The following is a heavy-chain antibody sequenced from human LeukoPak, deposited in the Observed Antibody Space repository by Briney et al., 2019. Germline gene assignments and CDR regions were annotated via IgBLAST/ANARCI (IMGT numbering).Heavy chain of an antibody. CDR3: AYDFGDWGTFDY. D-gene: IGHD3-10*01. J-gene: IGHJ4*02. CDR2: FDPEDGET. CDR1: GYTLTELS. Sequence: ASVKVSCKVSGYTLTELSMHWVRQAPGEGLEWVGGFDPEDGETIYAQKFQGRVTMTEDTSTDTAYMELSSLRSEDTAVYYCAYDFGDWGTFDYWGQGTLVTVSS. V-gene: IGHV1-24*01.